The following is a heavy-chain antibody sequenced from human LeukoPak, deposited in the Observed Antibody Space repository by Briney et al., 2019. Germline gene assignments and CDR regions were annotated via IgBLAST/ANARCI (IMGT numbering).Heavy chain of an antibody. D-gene: IGHD2-2*01. V-gene: IGHV3-9*01. CDR2: INWNSATI. CDR1: GFTFDDYA. Sequence: PGRSLRLSCAASGFTFDDYAMHWVRQAPGRGLEWASSINWNSATIAYADSVKGRFTISRDNAKNSLSLQMNSLRPDDTAFYYCAKATYSTSPGYFFDYWGQGTLVTVSS. CDR3: AKATYSTSPGYFFDY. J-gene: IGHJ4*02.